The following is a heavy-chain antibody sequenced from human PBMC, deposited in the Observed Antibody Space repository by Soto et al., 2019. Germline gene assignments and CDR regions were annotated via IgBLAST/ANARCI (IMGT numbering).Heavy chain of an antibody. D-gene: IGHD4-17*01. Sequence: SGPTLVNPTETLTLTCTVSGFSLSTGRMGVSWIRQPPGKALEWLAHIFSDNERSYSTSMQGRLTISKDPSGSQVVLSMTNLDPVDTGTYYCVRMNADSYQFYYAMNVWGQGTTVTVSS. CDR2: IFSDNER. J-gene: IGHJ6*02. CDR1: GFSLSTGRMG. CDR3: VRMNADSYQFYYAMNV. V-gene: IGHV2-26*01.